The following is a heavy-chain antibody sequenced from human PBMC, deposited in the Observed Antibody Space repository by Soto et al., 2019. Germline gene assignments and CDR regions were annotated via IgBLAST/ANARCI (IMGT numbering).Heavy chain of an antibody. CDR2: IYYSGST. CDR1: GGSISSSSYY. D-gene: IGHD6-13*01. Sequence: PSETLSLTCTVSGGSISSSSYYWGWIRQPPGKGLEWIGSIYYSGSTYYNPSLKSRVTISVDTSKNQFSLKLSSVTAADTAVYYCARDLGAAAGTDHNWFDPWGQGTLVTVSS. J-gene: IGHJ5*02. CDR3: ARDLGAAAGTDHNWFDP. V-gene: IGHV4-39*02.